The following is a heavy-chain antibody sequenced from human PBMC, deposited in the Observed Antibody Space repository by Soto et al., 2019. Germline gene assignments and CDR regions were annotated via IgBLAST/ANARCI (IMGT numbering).Heavy chain of an antibody. Sequence: GGSISSGGYYWSWLRQHPGKGLEWIVYIYYSGSTYYNPSLKSRVTISVDTSKNQFSLKLSPVTAADTAVYYCARDPTDLHLVGFFDIWGQGTIVTVSS. V-gene: IGHV4-31*02. CDR2: IYYSGST. J-gene: IGHJ3*02. CDR3: ARDPTDLHLVGFFDI. D-gene: IGHD6-6*01. CDR1: GGSISSGGYY.